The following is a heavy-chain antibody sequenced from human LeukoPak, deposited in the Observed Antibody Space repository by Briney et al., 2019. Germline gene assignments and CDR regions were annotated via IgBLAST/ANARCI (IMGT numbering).Heavy chain of an antibody. D-gene: IGHD3-22*01. CDR2: IYPGDSDT. J-gene: IGHJ3*02. Sequence: GESLKISCEGSGYTFTSYWIAWVRQMPGKVLEWMGIIYPGDSDTRYSPSFQGQVTISADKSISTAFLQWSSLKDSDTAMYYCARGSRVFAHYDSSGYYSAFDIWGQGTMVTVSS. CDR1: GYTFTSYW. CDR3: ARGSRVFAHYDSSGYYSAFDI. V-gene: IGHV5-51*01.